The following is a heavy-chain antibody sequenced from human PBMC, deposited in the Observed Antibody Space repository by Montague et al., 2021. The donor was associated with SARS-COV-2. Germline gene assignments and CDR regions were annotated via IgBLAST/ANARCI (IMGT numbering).Heavy chain of an antibody. D-gene: IGHD2-2*01. CDR1: GFSLSSSGMS. CDR2: IDWDNDK. CDR3: ARIVSLVVPGDMPQMYDFGLDV. J-gene: IGHJ6*02. Sequence: PALVKPTQTLTLTCTFSGFSLSSSGMSVTWIRQPPGKALEWLARIDWDNDKYYSTSLKTRLTISKDTSKNQVVLTVTNVDPSDTATYYCARIVSLVVPGDMPQMYDFGLDVWGQGTTVIVS. V-gene: IGHV2-70*11.